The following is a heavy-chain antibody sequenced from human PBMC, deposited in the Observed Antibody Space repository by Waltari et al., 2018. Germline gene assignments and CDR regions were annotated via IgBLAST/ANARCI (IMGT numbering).Heavy chain of an antibody. CDR1: GFAFGEYA. CDR2: ISWNSDRT. Sequence: EVQVVESGGGLVQPGRSLTLSCAAAGFAFGEYAMYGVRQVPGKGLEWVAVISWNSDRTGYGDSVKGRFIISRDNAKNSVFLQMSSLRVEDTALYYCAKGYYGSSQYHGMDVWGQGTTVTVSS. V-gene: IGHV3-9*01. CDR3: AKGYYGSSQYHGMDV. J-gene: IGHJ6*02. D-gene: IGHD3-10*01.